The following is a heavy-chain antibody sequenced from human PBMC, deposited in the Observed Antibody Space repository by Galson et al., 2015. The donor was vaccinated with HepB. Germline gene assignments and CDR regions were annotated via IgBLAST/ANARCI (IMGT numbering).Heavy chain of an antibody. J-gene: IGHJ4*02. Sequence: SVKVSCKATGYTFTYYAIHWVRQAPGQRLESMGWINASNGNTKFSQKFQGRVTITTDTSASTAYMELSSLTSEDTSVYYCARGGYSSGYYFHFDYWGQGTLVTVSS. D-gene: IGHD3-22*01. CDR2: INASNGNT. V-gene: IGHV1-3*01. CDR3: ARGGYSSGYYFHFDY. CDR1: GYTFTYYA.